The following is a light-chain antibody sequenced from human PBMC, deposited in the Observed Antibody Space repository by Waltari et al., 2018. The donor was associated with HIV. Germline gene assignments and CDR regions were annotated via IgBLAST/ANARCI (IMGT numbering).Light chain of an antibody. CDR2: GAS. V-gene: IGKV3-15*01. Sequence: RVTVSCRASQTINTKLAWYQHKPGQAPRLLIYGASTRDTGIPARFSGGGSGTEFTLTISSLQSEDFAIYYCQQYSNWPRTFGQGTQVEIK. CDR3: QQYSNWPRT. J-gene: IGKJ1*01. CDR1: QTINTK.